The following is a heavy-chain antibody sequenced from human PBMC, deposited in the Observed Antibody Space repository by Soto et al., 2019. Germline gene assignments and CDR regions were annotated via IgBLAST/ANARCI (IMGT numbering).Heavy chain of an antibody. J-gene: IGHJ4*02. CDR1: GCSISSGGYS. Sequence: PSETLSLTCAFSGCSISSGGYSLNWIRQPPGKGLEWIGYIYHSGSTYYNPSLKSRVTISVDRSKNQFSLKLSSVTAADTAVYYCASSHAGAHITAAVHWGQGTLVTVSS. V-gene: IGHV4-30-2*01. CDR3: ASSHAGAHITAAVH. CDR2: IYHSGST. D-gene: IGHD6-13*01.